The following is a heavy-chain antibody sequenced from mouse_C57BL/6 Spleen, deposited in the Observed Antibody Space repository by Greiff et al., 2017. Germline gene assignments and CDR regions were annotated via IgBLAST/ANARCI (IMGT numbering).Heavy chain of an antibody. Sequence: VKLQQSGPELVKPGASVKISCKASGYAFSSSWMNWVKQRPGKGLEWIGRIYPGDGDTNYNGKFKGKATLTADKSSSTAYMQLSSLTSEDSAVYFCARSKTTGDYWGQGTSVTVSS. CDR1: GYAFSSSW. D-gene: IGHD1-1*01. J-gene: IGHJ4*01. CDR3: ARSKTTGDY. CDR2: IYPGDGDT. V-gene: IGHV1-82*01.